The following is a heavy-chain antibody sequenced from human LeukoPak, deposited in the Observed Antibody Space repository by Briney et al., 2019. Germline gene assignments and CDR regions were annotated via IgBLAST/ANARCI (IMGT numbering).Heavy chain of an antibody. D-gene: IGHD6-6*01. J-gene: IGHJ6*02. CDR1: GYTFTSYG. Sequence: ASVKVSCKASGYTFTSYGISWVRQAPGQGLEWMGWISAYNGNTNYAQKLQGRVTMTTDTSTSTAYMELRSLRSDDTAVYYCARDSSSSLYYYYGMDVWGQGTMVTVSS. CDR3: ARDSSSSLYYYYGMDV. CDR2: ISAYNGNT. V-gene: IGHV1-18*01.